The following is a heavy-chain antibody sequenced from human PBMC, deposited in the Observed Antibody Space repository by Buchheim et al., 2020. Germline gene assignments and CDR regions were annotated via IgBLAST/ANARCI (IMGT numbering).Heavy chain of an antibody. J-gene: IGHJ6*02. V-gene: IGHV4-34*01. CDR1: GGSFSGYY. CDR2: INHSGST. CDR3: ARHKDHYYYYGMDV. Sequence: QVQLQQWGAGLLKPSETLSLTCAVYGGSFSGYYWSWIRQPPGKGLEWIGEINHSGSTNYNPSLKSRFTISVDTSKNQFSLKLSSVTAADTAVYYCARHKDHYYYYGMDVWGQGTT.